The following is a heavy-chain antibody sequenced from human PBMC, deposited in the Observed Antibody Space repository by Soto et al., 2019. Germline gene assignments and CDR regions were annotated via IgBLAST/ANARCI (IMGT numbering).Heavy chain of an antibody. Sequence: SETLSLTCTVSGGSISSGGYYWSWIRQHPGKGLEWIGYIYYSGSTYYNPSLKSRVTISVDTSKNQFSLKLSSVTAADMAIYYCARVKNDYGDSIYYYYGMDVWGQGTTVTVSS. CDR1: GGSISSGGYY. V-gene: IGHV4-31*03. J-gene: IGHJ6*02. D-gene: IGHD4-17*01. CDR2: IYYSGST. CDR3: ARVKNDYGDSIYYYYGMDV.